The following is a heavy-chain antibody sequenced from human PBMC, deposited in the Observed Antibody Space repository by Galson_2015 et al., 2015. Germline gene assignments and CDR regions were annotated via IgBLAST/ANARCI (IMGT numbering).Heavy chain of an antibody. V-gene: IGHV6-1*01. J-gene: IGHJ6*03. CDR3: ARGPLIITFDYYYVDV. CDR1: GDSVSSNSAA. CDR2: TYYRSKWFT. D-gene: IGHD3-16*01. Sequence: AISGDSVSSNSAAWNCIRQSPSRGLEWLGRTYYRSKWFTDYALSVKSRITINPDTSKNQFSLQLNSVTPEDTAVYYCARGPLIITFDYYYVDVWGKGTTVTVSS.